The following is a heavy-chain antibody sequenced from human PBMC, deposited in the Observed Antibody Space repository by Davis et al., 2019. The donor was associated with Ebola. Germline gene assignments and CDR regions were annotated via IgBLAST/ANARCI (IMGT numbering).Heavy chain of an antibody. V-gene: IGHV5-10-1*01. J-gene: IGHJ4*02. CDR1: GYFFTSYW. CDR2: IDPSDSYT. CDR3: ARVVYYYDSSGYYGPPDY. D-gene: IGHD3-22*01. Sequence: GESLKISCKGSGYFFTSYWISWVRQMPGKGLEWMGRIDPSDSYTNSSPSFQGHVTISADKSISTAYLQWSSLKASDTAMYYCARVVYYYDSSGYYGPPDYWGQGTLVSVSS.